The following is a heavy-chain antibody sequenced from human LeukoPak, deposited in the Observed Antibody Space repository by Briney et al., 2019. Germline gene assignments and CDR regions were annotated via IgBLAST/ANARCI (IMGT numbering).Heavy chain of an antibody. V-gene: IGHV3-15*04. J-gene: IGHJ3*02. D-gene: IGHD7-27*01. CDR3: TTGWGRGAFDI. CDR2: IESKTDGGTT. Sequence: GGSLRLSCAASGFTFSNAWMSWVRQAPGKGLEWVGRIESKTDGGTTDYAAPVKGRFTISRDDSKNTLYLQMNSLKTEDTAVYYCTTGWGRGAFDIWGQGTMVTVSS. CDR1: GFTFSNAW.